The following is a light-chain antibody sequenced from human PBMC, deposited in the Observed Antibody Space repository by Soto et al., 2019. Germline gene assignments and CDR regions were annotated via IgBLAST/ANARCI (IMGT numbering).Light chain of an antibody. Sequence: QSALAQPASVSGSPGQSITISCTGSSSDVGSYKFVSWFQQNPGKAPKLIIYEGTKRPSGVSDRFSGSKSGYTASLTISGLQAEDEADYYCCSYAGDSTLVFGGGTKLTVL. J-gene: IGLJ3*02. V-gene: IGLV2-23*01. CDR3: CSYAGDSTLV. CDR1: SSDVGSYKF. CDR2: EGT.